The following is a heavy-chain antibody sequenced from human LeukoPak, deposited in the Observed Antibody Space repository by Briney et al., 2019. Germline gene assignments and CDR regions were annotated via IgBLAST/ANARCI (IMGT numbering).Heavy chain of an antibody. Sequence: PGGSLRLSCPASGFTFSSYWMSWVRQAPGKGLEWVANIKKDGSEKYYVDSVKGRFTISRDNAKTSLYLQMNSLRAEDTAVYYCARDLSGVTGYTYGRGIDYWGQGTLVTVSS. CDR1: GFTFSSYW. CDR3: ARDLSGVTGYTYGRGIDY. CDR2: IKKDGSEK. D-gene: IGHD5-18*01. J-gene: IGHJ4*02. V-gene: IGHV3-7*01.